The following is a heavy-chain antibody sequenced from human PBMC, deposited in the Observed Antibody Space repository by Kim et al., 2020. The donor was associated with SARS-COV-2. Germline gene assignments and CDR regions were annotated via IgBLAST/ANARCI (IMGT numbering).Heavy chain of an antibody. Sequence: GGSLRLSCTASGFTFGDYAMSWFRQAPGKGLEWVGFIRSEAYGGTTEYAASVKGRFTISRDDYKSIAYLQMNSLKAEDTAVYYCTRGIDYYDSRGVDYWGQATLVTVPS. CDR3: TRGIDYYDSRGVDY. CDR1: GFTFGDYA. D-gene: IGHD3-22*01. V-gene: IGHV3-49*03. CDR2: IRSEAYGGTT. J-gene: IGHJ4*02.